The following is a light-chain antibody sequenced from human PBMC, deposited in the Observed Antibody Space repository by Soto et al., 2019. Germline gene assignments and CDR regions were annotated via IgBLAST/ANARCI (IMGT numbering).Light chain of an antibody. CDR2: ATS. J-gene: IGKJ4*01. V-gene: IGKV1-39*01. CDR3: QQTYSTPLN. CDR1: QSISRY. Sequence: DIQMTQSPSFLSASVGDRVTITCRASQSISRYLNWYKQKPGKAPELLIYATSHLQTEVPSRFSGSGSGPDFTLTVSSLQPEDFATYYCQQTYSTPLNFGGGTKVDIK.